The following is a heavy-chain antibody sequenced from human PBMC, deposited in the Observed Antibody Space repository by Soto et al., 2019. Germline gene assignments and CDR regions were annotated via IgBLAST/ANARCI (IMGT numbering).Heavy chain of an antibody. CDR3: AEGGYDRDSSGYNWFDP. V-gene: IGHV4-39*01. D-gene: IGHD3-22*01. Sequence: SETLSLTCTVSGGSISSSSYYWGWIRQPPGKGLEWIGSIYYSGSTYYNPSLKSRVTISVDTSKNQFSLNLSSVTAADTAVYYCAEGGYDRDSSGYNWFDPWGQGTLVTVSS. CDR1: GGSISSSSYY. CDR2: IYYSGST. J-gene: IGHJ5*02.